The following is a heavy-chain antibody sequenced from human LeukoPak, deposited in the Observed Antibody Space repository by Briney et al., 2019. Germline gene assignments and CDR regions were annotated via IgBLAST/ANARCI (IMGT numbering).Heavy chain of an antibody. V-gene: IGHV4-39*01. CDR1: GGSISSSSYY. CDR2: IYYSGST. D-gene: IGHD5-12*01. J-gene: IGHJ6*03. CDR3: ARHRRHPATSYYYYYMDV. Sequence: SETLSLTCTVSGGSISSSSYYWGWIRQPPGKGLEWIGSIYYSGSTYYNPSLKSRVTISVDTSKNQFSLKLSSVTAADTAVYYCARHRRHPATSYYYYYMDVWGKGTTVTISS.